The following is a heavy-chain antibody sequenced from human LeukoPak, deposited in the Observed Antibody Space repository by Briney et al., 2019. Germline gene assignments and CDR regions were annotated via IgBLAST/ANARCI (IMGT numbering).Heavy chain of an antibody. D-gene: IGHD3-16*02. CDR1: GGSFSGYY. J-gene: IGHJ4*02. V-gene: IGHV4-34*01. CDR2: IYYSGST. Sequence: TSETLSLTCAVYGGSFSGYYWSWLRQPPGKGLEWIGSIYYSGSTYYNPSLKSRVTISVDTSKNQFSLKLSSVTAADTAVYYCARCFHSYDYVWGSYRFPLYFDYWGQGTLVTVSS. CDR3: ARCFHSYDYVWGSYRFPLYFDY.